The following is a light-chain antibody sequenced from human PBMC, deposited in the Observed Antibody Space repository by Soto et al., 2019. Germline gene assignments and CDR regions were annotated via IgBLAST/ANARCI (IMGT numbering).Light chain of an antibody. CDR2: ALS. J-gene: IGKJ1*01. Sequence: DIQVTQSPSSLSASIGDRVTLTCRASQSIGTNLNWYQQRPGKAPKLLIYALSSLQSGVSSRFSGSGSGTDFTLSINSLQREDFATYYCQQTYSAPPLFGQGTKV. CDR3: QQTYSAPPL. CDR1: QSIGTN. V-gene: IGKV1-39*01.